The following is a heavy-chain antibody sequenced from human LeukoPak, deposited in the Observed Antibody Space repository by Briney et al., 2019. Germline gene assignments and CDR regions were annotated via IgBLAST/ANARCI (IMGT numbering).Heavy chain of an antibody. J-gene: IGHJ4*02. CDR1: GLPFSGYA. D-gene: IGHD2-15*01. CDR2: IGSNGGST. CDR3: ARDGGYCSGGSCPAYYFDY. Sequence: GGPLNFSCEAPGLPFSGYAMPGSPKAQGKGLKYVSAIGSNGGSTYYANSVKGRFTISRDNSKNTLYLQMGSLRAEDMAVYYCARDGGYCSGGSCPAYYFDYWGQGTLVTVSS. V-gene: IGHV3-64*01.